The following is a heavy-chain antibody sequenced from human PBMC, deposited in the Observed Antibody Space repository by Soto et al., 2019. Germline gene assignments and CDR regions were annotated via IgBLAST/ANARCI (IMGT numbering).Heavy chain of an antibody. V-gene: IGHV3-15*01. Sequence: EVQLVESGGDMVQPGGCLRLSCEASGITFINAWMSWVRQAPGKGLEWVGRIKNKADGWTTDYAAPVRGRFTISRDDSKNTLFLQMNSLEIEDTAIYYCTTDPGDYQDFWGQGTLVTVSS. J-gene: IGHJ4*02. CDR2: IKNKADGWTT. D-gene: IGHD4-17*01. CDR3: TTDPGDYQDF. CDR1: GITFINAW.